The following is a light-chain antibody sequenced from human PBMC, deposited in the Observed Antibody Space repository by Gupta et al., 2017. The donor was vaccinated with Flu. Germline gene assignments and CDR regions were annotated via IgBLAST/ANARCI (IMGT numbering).Light chain of an antibody. V-gene: IGLV1-47*01. J-gene: IGLJ2*01. CDR1: SSNIGSNY. Sequence: QSVLTQPPSASGTPGQRVTILCSGSSSNIGSNYVYWYQQLPGTAPKLLIYRNNQRPSGVPDRFSGSKSGTSASLAISGLRSEDEADYYCAAWDDSLSGVVFGGGTKLTVL. CDR2: RNN. CDR3: AAWDDSLSGVV.